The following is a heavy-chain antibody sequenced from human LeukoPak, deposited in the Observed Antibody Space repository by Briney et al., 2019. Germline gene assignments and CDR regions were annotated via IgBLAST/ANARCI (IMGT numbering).Heavy chain of an antibody. D-gene: IGHD3-22*01. V-gene: IGHV5-51*01. CDR3: ARRYYYDSSGYSHYFDY. J-gene: IGHJ4*02. CDR1: GYTFPSYW. CDR2: IYPGDSDT. Sequence: GESLKISCKGSGYTFPSYWIGWVRQMPGKGLEWMGIIYPGDSDTRYSPSLQGQVTISADKSISTAYLQWSSLKASDTAMYYCARRYYYDSSGYSHYFDYWGQGTLVTVSS.